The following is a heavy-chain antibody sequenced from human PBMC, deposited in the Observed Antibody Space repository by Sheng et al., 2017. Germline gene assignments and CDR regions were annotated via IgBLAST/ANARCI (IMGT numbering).Heavy chain of an antibody. Sequence: QVQLQQWGAGLLKPSETLSLTCAVYGGSFSGYYWSWIRQPPGKGLEWIGEINHSGSTNYNPSLKSRVTISVDTSKNQFSLKLSSVTAADTAVYYCARLGQIDNWFDPWGQGTLVTVSS. V-gene: IGHV4-34*01. CDR3: ARLGQIDNWFDP. D-gene: IGHD3-16*01. J-gene: IGHJ5*02. CDR1: GGSFSGYY. CDR2: INHSGST.